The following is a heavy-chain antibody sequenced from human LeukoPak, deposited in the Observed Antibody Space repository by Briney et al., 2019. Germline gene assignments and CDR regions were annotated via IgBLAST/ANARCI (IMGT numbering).Heavy chain of an antibody. Sequence: GASVKVSCKASGGTFSSYAISWVRQAPGQGLEWMGGIIPIFGTANYAQKFQGRVTITADESTSTAYMELSSLRSEDTAVYFCARQEDSSGYYYYYWGQGTLVTVSS. V-gene: IGHV1-69*13. J-gene: IGHJ4*02. CDR2: IIPIFGTA. CDR3: ARQEDSSGYYYYY. D-gene: IGHD3-22*01. CDR1: GGTFSSYA.